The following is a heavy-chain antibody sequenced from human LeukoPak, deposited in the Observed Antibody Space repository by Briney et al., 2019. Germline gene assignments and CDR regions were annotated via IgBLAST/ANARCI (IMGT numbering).Heavy chain of an antibody. V-gene: IGHV3-23*01. CDR2: ISGTTSGT. CDR1: GFPSSGYA. J-gene: IGHJ4*02. D-gene: IGHD5-12*01. CDR3: AARPPIIVAGPFDF. Sequence: GGSLRLSCVASGFPSSGYAMGWVRQAPGKGLEWVSTISGTTSGTYYADSVKGRFTVSRDSSKNSLYLQMNSLRAEDTAIYYCAARPPIIVAGPFDFWGQGTLVTVSS.